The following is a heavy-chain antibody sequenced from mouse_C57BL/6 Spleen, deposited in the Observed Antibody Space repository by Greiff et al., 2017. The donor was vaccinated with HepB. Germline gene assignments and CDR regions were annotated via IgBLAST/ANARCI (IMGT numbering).Heavy chain of an antibody. D-gene: IGHD1-1*01. CDR3: TTPYGSSWYFDV. J-gene: IGHJ1*03. V-gene: IGHV14-4*01. CDR2: IDPENGDT. CDR1: GFNIKDDY. Sequence: EVQRVESGAELVRPGASVKLSCTASGFNIKDDYMHWVKQRPEQGLEWIGWIDPENGDTEYASKFQGKATITADTSSNTAYLQLSSLTSEDTAVYYCTTPYGSSWYFDVWGTGTTVTVSS.